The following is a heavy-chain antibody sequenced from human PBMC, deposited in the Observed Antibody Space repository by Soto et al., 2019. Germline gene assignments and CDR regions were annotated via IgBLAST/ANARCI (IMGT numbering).Heavy chain of an antibody. D-gene: IGHD1-1*01. J-gene: IGHJ4*02. CDR3: AKETIQVGGPNYFDY. CDR2: ISWDGLAQ. Sequence: GGSLRLSCAASGFTFSSYEMNWVRQAPGKGLEWVAVISWDGLAQYYADSVKGRFTISRDNSQSTLYLQMNSLRTEDTAIYYCAKETIQVGGPNYFDYWGQGALVTVSS. V-gene: IGHV3-30*18. CDR1: GFTFSSYE.